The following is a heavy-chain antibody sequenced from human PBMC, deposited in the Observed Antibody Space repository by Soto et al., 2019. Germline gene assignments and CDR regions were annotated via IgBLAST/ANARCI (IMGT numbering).Heavy chain of an antibody. J-gene: IGHJ5*02. D-gene: IGHD6-13*01. Sequence: ASVKVSCKASGGTFSSYAISWVRQAPGQGLEWMGGIIPIFGTANYAQKFQGRVTITADESTSTAYMELSSLRSEDTAVYYCARVKAGSYSSSWYPRFAPWGQGTLVTVSS. V-gene: IGHV1-69*13. CDR1: GGTFSSYA. CDR2: IIPIFGTA. CDR3: ARVKAGSYSSSWYPRFAP.